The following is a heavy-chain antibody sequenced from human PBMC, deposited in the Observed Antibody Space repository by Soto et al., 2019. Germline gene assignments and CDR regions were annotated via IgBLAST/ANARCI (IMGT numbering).Heavy chain of an antibody. D-gene: IGHD3-3*01. CDR2: ISSSSSTI. CDR1: GFTFSSYS. J-gene: IGHJ6*03. V-gene: IGHV3-48*01. Sequence: EVQLVASGGGLVQPGGSLRLSCAASGFTFSSYSMNWVRQAPGKGLEWVSYISSSSSTIYYADSVKGRFTISRDNAKNSLYLQMNSLRAEDTAVYYCARGKDFWSGYYEYYYYYMDVWGKGTTVTVSS. CDR3: ARGKDFWSGYYEYYYYYMDV.